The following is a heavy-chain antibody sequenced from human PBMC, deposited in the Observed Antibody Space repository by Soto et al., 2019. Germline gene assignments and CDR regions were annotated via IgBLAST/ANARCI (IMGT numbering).Heavy chain of an antibody. CDR3: ARDPDHKYNWFDP. CDR2: ISYDGSNK. V-gene: IGHV3-30-3*01. Sequence: PGGSLRLSCAASGFTFSSYAMHWVRQAPCKGLEWVAVISYDGSNKYYADSVKGRFTISRDNSKNTLYLQMNSLRAEDTAVYYCARDPDHKYNWFDPWGQGTLVTVSS. J-gene: IGHJ5*02. CDR1: GFTFSSYA.